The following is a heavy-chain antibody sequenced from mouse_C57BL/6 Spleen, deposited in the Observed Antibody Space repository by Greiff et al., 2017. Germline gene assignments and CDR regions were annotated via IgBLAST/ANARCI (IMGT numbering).Heavy chain of an antibody. D-gene: IGHD1-1*01. J-gene: IGHJ2*01. CDR1: GYSITSGYY. CDR2: ISYDGSN. Sequence: VQLQQSGPGLVKPSQSLSLTCSVTGYSITSGYYWNWIRQFPGNKLEWMGYISYDGSNNYNPSLKKRISITRDTSKNQFFLKLNSVTTEDTATFYCARALRYPYYFDYWGQGTTLTVSS. CDR3: ARALRYPYYFDY. V-gene: IGHV3-6*01.